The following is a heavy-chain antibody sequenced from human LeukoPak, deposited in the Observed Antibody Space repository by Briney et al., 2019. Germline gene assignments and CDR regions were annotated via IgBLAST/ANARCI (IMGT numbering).Heavy chain of an antibody. D-gene: IGHD2-2*02. V-gene: IGHV3-20*01. CDR3: ARDRCSSTSCYNTPNWFDP. J-gene: IGHJ5*02. Sequence: PGGSLSLSCAASGFKFGDYGMSWVRQVPGKGLEWVSGINWNGGSRGYADSVKGRFTISRDNAKNSVYLQMSSLRSEDTAFYHCARDRCSSTSCYNTPNWFDPWGQGTLVTVSS. CDR1: GFKFGDYG. CDR2: INWNGGSR.